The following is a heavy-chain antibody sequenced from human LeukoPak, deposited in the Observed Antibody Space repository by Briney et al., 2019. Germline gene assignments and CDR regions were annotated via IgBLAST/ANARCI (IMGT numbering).Heavy chain of an antibody. CDR3: ARVAVDTAMVRTGHSWFDP. Sequence: GGSLRLSCAASGFTFSSYSMNWVRQAPGKGLEWVSYISSSSSTIYYADSVKGRFTISRDDAKNSLYLQMNSLRAEDTAVYYCARVAVDTAMVRTGHSWFDPWGQGTLVTVSS. D-gene: IGHD5-18*01. V-gene: IGHV3-48*04. J-gene: IGHJ5*02. CDR2: ISSSSSTI. CDR1: GFTFSSYS.